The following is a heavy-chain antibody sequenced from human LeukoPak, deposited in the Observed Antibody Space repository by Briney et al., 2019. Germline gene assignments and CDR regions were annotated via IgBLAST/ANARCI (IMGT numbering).Heavy chain of an antibody. CDR3: AIAAAGFPIDY. V-gene: IGHV4-34*01. CDR2: INHSGGT. J-gene: IGHJ4*02. D-gene: IGHD6-13*01. Sequence: SETLSLTCAVYGGSFDGYYWSWIRQPPGKGLEWIGEINHSGGTDYNPSLKSRVTISVDTSKNQFSLKLSSVTAADTAVYYCAIAAAGFPIDYWGQGTLVTVSS. CDR1: GGSFDGYY.